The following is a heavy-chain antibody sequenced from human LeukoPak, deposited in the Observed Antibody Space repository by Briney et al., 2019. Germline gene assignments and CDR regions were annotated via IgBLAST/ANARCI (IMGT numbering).Heavy chain of an antibody. CDR3: AITVDCRATTDCYSYFHH. V-gene: IGHV3-74*03. CDR1: GFTFSNYV. J-gene: IGHJ1*01. Sequence: GGSLRLSCSGSGFTFSNYVMSWVRQAPGKGLVWVSRISTDGTYTEYADSVKGRFTISRDNAKDTLYLQVNSLRAEDTAVYYCAITVDCRATTDCYSYFHHWGQGTLVTVSS. CDR2: ISTDGTYT. D-gene: IGHD2-21*02.